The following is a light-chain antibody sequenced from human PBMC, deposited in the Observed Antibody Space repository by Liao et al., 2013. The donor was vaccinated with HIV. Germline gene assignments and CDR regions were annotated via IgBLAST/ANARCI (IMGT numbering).Light chain of an antibody. CDR3: QVWDKSSNHPV. V-gene: IGLV3-21*01. J-gene: IGLJ3*02. Sequence: SYVLTQPPSVSVAPGKTARITCGGNNIGSKSVQWYQQKPGQTPVLVIYYDSDRPSGIPERLSGSNSGNTATLTISRVEAGDEGDYYCQVWDKSSNHPVFGGGTKLTVL. CDR1: NIGSKS. CDR2: YDS.